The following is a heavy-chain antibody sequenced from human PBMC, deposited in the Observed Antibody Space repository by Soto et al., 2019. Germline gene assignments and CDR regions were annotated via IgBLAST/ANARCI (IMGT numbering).Heavy chain of an antibody. CDR2: VSSDGTNR. CDR3: ATTSRSPFLYSHGMHV. CDR1: GFTLSNFA. V-gene: IGHV3-30*04. J-gene: IGHJ6*02. D-gene: IGHD2-21*01. Sequence: QVQLVESGGGVVQPGRSLRLSCTASGFTLSNFAIHWVRQAPGKGLEWVSVVSSDGTNRYYSDSVRGRFTGSRANSKRTVCLPTTRLRPEDSAVCYCATTSRSPFLYSHGMHVWGQGTSVIGSS.